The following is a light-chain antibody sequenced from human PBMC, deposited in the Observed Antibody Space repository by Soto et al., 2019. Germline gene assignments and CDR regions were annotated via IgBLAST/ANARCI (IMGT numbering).Light chain of an antibody. CDR2: EVS. Sequence: QSVLTQPPSASGSPGQSVTISCTGTSSDVGGYNYVSWYQQHPGKAPKLMIYEVSKRPSGVPDRFSGSKSGNTGSLTVSGLQAEDEADYYCSSYAGSNNFGVFGTGTKLTVL. CDR3: SSYAGSNNFGV. CDR1: SSDVGGYNY. V-gene: IGLV2-8*01. J-gene: IGLJ1*01.